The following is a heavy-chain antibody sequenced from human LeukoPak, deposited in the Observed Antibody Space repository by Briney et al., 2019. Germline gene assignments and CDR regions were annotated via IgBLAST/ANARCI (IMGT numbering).Heavy chain of an antibody. D-gene: IGHD3-9*01. CDR1: GGSFSGYY. Sequence: SETLSLTCAVYGGSFSGYYWSWIRQPPGKGLEWIGYIYYSGSTNYNPSLKSRVTISVDTSKNQFSLKLSSVTAADTAVYYCAREYPNYDILTGYYFNWFDPWGQGTLVTVSS. CDR3: AREYPNYDILTGYYFNWFDP. CDR2: IYYSGST. J-gene: IGHJ5*01. V-gene: IGHV4-59*12.